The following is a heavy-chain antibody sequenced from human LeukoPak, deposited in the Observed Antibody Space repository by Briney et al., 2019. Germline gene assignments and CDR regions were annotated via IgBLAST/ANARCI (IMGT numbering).Heavy chain of an antibody. J-gene: IGHJ6*02. CDR1: GFTFSSYG. CDR3: AKGAPYYYDSSSYYYYYGMDV. Sequence: SGGSLGLSCAASGFTFSSYGMHWVRQAPGKGLEWVAVIWYDGSNKYYADSVKGRFTISRDNSKNTLYLQMNSLRAEDTAVYYCAKGAPYYYDSSSYYYYYGMDVWGQGTTVTVSS. CDR2: IWYDGSNK. V-gene: IGHV3-33*06. D-gene: IGHD3-22*01.